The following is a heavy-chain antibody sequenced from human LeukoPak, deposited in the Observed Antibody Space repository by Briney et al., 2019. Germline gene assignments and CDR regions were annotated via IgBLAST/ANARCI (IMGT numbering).Heavy chain of an antibody. D-gene: IGHD2/OR15-2a*01. CDR1: GFTFSTYG. Sequence: PGGSLRLSCEASGFTFSTYGMHWVRQAPGKGLEWVAVISYDGRNTYYADSVKGRFTISRDNSKNTLYLQMHSLRAEDTAVYYCARESLYLYPHFDYWGQGTLVTVSS. V-gene: IGHV3-30*03. CDR2: ISYDGRNT. J-gene: IGHJ4*02. CDR3: ARESLYLYPHFDY.